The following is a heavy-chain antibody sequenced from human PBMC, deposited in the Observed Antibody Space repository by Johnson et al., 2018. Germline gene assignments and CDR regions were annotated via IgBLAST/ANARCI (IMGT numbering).Heavy chain of an antibody. Sequence: EVQLVESGGGLIQPGGSLRLSCAASGFTVSTIYMSWVRQAPGKGLEWVSVIYSGGATYYADSVKGRFTISRDESKNTLYLKMNSLGVEDTAVYFCARDTLWSTYYYYMDVWGKGTTVTVSS. J-gene: IGHJ6*03. V-gene: IGHV3-53*01. CDR2: IYSGGAT. CDR1: GFTVSTIY. CDR3: ARDTLWSTYYYYMDV. D-gene: IGHD3-10*01.